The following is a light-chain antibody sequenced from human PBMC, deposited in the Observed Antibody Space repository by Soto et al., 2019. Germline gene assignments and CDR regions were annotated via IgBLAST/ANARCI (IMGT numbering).Light chain of an antibody. CDR3: PQYGSSPT. Sequence: EIGLTQSPGTLSLSPGERATLSCRSSHSVSSNYLAWYQQKPGQAPRLLIYDVSSRATGIPDRFSGSGSGTDFTLTSSRLEPVDFAVYYCPQYGSSPTFGQGTKVEIK. V-gene: IGKV3-20*01. CDR1: HSVSSNY. J-gene: IGKJ1*01. CDR2: DVS.